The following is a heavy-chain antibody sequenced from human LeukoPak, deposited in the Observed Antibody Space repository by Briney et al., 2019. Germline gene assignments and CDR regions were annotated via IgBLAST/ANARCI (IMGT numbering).Heavy chain of an antibody. CDR3: SKGLAFIGYTFDS. J-gene: IGHJ4*02. D-gene: IGHD3-16*02. CDR1: GFDFENSA. CDR2: ITWNGDTT. Sequence: GGSLRLSCAASGFDFENSAMHWVRQAPGKGLEWVSLITWNGDTTYYAASVKGRFTISRDNSKNSLYLQMNSLRAEDTAFYYCSKGLAFIGYTFDSWGQGTLVTVSS. V-gene: IGHV3-43D*03.